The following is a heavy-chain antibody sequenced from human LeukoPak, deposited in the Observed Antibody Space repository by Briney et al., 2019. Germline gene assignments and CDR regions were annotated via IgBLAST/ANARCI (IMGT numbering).Heavy chain of an antibody. D-gene: IGHD6-19*01. CDR1: GFIFNRYA. V-gene: IGHV3-7*01. Sequence: GGSLRLSCAASGFIFNRYAMSWVRQAPGKGLECVAKIQQDGSDQTGSEKNYVGSVKGRFTISRDNAKNSLYLQMNSLRADDTAVYYCARDRGYSSFDYWGQGTLVTVSS. J-gene: IGHJ4*02. CDR3: ARDRGYSSFDY. CDR2: IQQDGSDQTGSEK.